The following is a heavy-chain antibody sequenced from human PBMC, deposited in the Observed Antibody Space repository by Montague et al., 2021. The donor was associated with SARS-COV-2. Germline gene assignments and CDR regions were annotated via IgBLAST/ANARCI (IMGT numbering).Heavy chain of an antibody. J-gene: IGHJ4*02. CDR1: GFSLSTSGMC. CDR2: IDWDDDK. V-gene: IGHV2-70*01. Sequence: LVKPTQTLTLTCTFSGFSLSTSGMCVSWIRPPPGKAREWFTPIDWDDDKYSSTPLKTRLTISKDTSKNQVVLTMTNMDPLDTATYYCARSYGTTVVTRAFDYWGQGTLVTVSS. D-gene: IGHD4-23*01. CDR3: ARSYGTTVVTRAFDY.